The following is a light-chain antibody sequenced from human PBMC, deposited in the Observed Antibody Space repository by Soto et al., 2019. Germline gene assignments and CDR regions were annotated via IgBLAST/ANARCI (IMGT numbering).Light chain of an antibody. V-gene: IGLV1-40*01. Sequence: QSVLTQPPSVSGAPGQRVTISCTGSSSNIGAGYDVHWYQQLPGTAPKLLIYGNSNRPSGVPDRFSGSKSGTSASLAISGLRSEDEADYYCAAWDDSLSGFYVFRTGTKVTV. J-gene: IGLJ1*01. CDR2: GNS. CDR1: SSNIGAGYD. CDR3: AAWDDSLSGFYV.